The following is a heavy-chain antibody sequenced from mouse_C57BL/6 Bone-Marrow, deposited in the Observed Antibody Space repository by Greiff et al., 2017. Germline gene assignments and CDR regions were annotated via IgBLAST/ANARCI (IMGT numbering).Heavy chain of an antibody. D-gene: IGHD1-1*01. Sequence: VQLQQSGAELVKPGASVKLSCTASGFNIKDYYMHRVKQRTEQGLEWIGRNDPEDGTTKYAPKFQGKATITDYTSSNTAYLQLSSLTSEDTAVYYCARVPHYYGSYWFAYWGQGTLVTVSA. V-gene: IGHV14-2*01. CDR2: NDPEDGTT. CDR1: GFNIKDYY. CDR3: ARVPHYYGSYWFAY. J-gene: IGHJ3*01.